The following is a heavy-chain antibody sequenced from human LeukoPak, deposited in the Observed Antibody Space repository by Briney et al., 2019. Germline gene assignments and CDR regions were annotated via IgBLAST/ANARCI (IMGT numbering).Heavy chain of an antibody. CDR2: IYPGDSDT. Sequence: GESLKISCKGSGYSFTSYWIGWVRQMPGKGLEWMGIIYPGDSDTRYSPSFQGQVTISADKSISTAYLQWSSLKASDTAMYYCARHACGGGCYPREGPGYYYYYYMDVWGKGTTVTVSS. D-gene: IGHD2-21*02. V-gene: IGHV5-51*01. J-gene: IGHJ6*03. CDR3: ARHACGGGCYPREGPGYYYYYYMDV. CDR1: GYSFTSYW.